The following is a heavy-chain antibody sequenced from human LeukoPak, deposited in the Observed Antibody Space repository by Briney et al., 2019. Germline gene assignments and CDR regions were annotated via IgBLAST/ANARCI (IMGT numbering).Heavy chain of an antibody. CDR2: FDPEDGET. Sequence: ASVKVSCKVSGYTLTELSMHWVRQAPGKGLEWMGGFDPEDGETIYAQKFQGRVTMTEDTSTDTAYMELSSLRSEDTAVYYCATGYCSSTRCYFGAFDIWGQGTMVTVSS. CDR1: GYTLTELS. CDR3: ATGYCSSTRCYFGAFDI. D-gene: IGHD2-2*01. V-gene: IGHV1-24*01. J-gene: IGHJ3*02.